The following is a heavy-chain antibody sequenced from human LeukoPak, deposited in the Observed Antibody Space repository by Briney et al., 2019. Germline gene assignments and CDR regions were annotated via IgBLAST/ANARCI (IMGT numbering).Heavy chain of an antibody. Sequence: GGSLRLSCAASGFTFSSYAMSWVRQAPGKGLEWVSGISGSGGSTYFADSVKGRFTISRDNSKNTLYLQMGSLRAEDMAVYYCARSTTGGYGMDVWGQGTTVTVSS. V-gene: IGHV3-23*01. CDR3: ARSTTGGYGMDV. D-gene: IGHD4-17*01. CDR1: GFTFSSYA. CDR2: ISGSGGST. J-gene: IGHJ6*02.